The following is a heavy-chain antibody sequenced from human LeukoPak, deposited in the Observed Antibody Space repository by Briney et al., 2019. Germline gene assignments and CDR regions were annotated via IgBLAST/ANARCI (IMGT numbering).Heavy chain of an antibody. V-gene: IGHV1-2*02. CDR2: INPNSGGT. CDR3: ARDFSEYYYGSGSYYNPTPNWFDP. Sequence: GASVKVSCKASGYTFTGYYMHWARQAPGQGLEWMGWINPNSGGTNYAQKFQGRVTMTRDTSISTAYMELSRLRSDDTAVYYCARDFSEYYYGSGSYYNPTPNWFDPWGQGTLVTVSS. D-gene: IGHD3-10*01. CDR1: GYTFTGYY. J-gene: IGHJ5*02.